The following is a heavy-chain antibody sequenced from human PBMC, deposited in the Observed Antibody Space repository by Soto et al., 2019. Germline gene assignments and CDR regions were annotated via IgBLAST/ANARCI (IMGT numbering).Heavy chain of an antibody. V-gene: IGHV3-30-3*01. J-gene: IGHJ5*02. CDR3: ARDILVVPAGIGAGNWFDP. CDR1: GFTFSSYA. CDR2: ISYDGSNK. D-gene: IGHD2-2*01. Sequence: GGSLRLSCAASGFTFSSYAMHWVRQAPGKGLEWVAVISYDGSNKYYADSVKGRFTISRDNSKNTLYLQMNSLGAEDTAVYYCARDILVVPAGIGAGNWFDPLGPGALVKVSS.